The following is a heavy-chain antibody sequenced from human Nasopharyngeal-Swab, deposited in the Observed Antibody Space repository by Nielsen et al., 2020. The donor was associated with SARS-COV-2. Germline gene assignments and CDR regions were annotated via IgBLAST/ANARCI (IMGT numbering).Heavy chain of an antibody. Sequence: GGSLRLSCAASGFTFSSYEMNWVRQAPGKGLEWVSYISSSGSTIYYADSVKGRFTISRDNAKNSLYLQMNSLRAEETAVYYCAREGGLLWFGESPEGGWFDPWGQGTLVTVSS. CDR3: AREGGLLWFGESPEGGWFDP. D-gene: IGHD3-10*01. J-gene: IGHJ5*02. CDR1: GFTFSSYE. V-gene: IGHV3-48*03. CDR2: ISSSGSTI.